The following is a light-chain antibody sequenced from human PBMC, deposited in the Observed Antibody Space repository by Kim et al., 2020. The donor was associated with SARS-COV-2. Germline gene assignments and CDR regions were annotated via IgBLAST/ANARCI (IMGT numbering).Light chain of an antibody. J-gene: IGLJ3*02. CDR2: DVS. CDR3: SSYTSSSTWV. V-gene: IGLV2-14*01. CDR1: SSDVGGYNY. Sequence: LSQPASVSGSPGQSITISCTGTSSDVGGYNYVSWYQQHPGKAPKLMIYDVSKRPSGVSNRFSGSKSGNTASLTISGLQAEDEADYYCSSYTSSSTWVFGGGTKLTVL.